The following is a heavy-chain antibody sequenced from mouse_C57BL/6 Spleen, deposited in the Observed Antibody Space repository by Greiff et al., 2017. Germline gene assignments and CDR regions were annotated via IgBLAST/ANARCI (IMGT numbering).Heavy chain of an antibody. D-gene: IGHD1-1*01. CDR3: AAGITTVVAPFDY. J-gene: IGHJ2*01. CDR1: GFSFTSYG. CDR2: IWSGGST. V-gene: IGHV2-2*01. Sequence: QVQLQQSGPGLVQPSQSLSITCPVSGFSFTSYGVHWFRPSPGKGLEWLGVIWSGGSTDYNAAFISSLSISKGHSTSQVFFKMNSLQADDTAIYYCAAGITTVVAPFDYWGQGTTLTVSS.